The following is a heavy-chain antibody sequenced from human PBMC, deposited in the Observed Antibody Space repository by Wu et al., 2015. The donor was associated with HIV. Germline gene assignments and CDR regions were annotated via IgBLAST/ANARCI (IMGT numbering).Heavy chain of an antibody. CDR2: ISVYNGNT. CDR3: ARDVESYYGSGKGWFDP. Sequence: QVQLVQSGAEVKKPGASVKVSCKASGYTFTSYDISWVRQAPGQGLEWMGWISVYNGNTNYVQKLQGRVTMTTDTSTSTAYMELRSLRSDDTAVYYCARDVESYYGSGKGWFDPWGQGTLVTVSS. D-gene: IGHD3-10*01. J-gene: IGHJ5*02. CDR1: GYTFTSYD. V-gene: IGHV1-18*01.